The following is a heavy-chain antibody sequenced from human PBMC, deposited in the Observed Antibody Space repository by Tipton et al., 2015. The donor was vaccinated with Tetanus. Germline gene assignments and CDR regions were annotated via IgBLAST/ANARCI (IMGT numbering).Heavy chain of an antibody. CDR3: ARDRGLTTSGGIGMDV. CDR1: GASIRNFTFY. V-gene: IGHV4-61*01. Sequence: TLSLTCSVSGASIRNFTFYWSWIRQPPGKGLEWIGYIYYSGSAKYNPSLKSRVTISEDTSKNQFSLKLSSVTAADTAVYYCARDRGLTTSGGIGMDVWGQGTTVTVAS. CDR2: IYYSGSA. J-gene: IGHJ6*02. D-gene: IGHD3-22*01.